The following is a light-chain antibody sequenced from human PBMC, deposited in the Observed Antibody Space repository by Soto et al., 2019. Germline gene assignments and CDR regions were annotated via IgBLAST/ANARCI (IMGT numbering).Light chain of an antibody. Sequence: EVVLTQSPDTLSLSPGERATLSCRASQSISSDYLVWYQQKPGQAPRLLIYGASSRATGIPDRFSGSGSGTDFTLTINRLEPEDFAVYYCQHYNNWPPYTFGQGTRLEIK. CDR2: GAS. V-gene: IGKV3-20*01. J-gene: IGKJ2*01. CDR1: QSISSDY. CDR3: QHYNNWPPYT.